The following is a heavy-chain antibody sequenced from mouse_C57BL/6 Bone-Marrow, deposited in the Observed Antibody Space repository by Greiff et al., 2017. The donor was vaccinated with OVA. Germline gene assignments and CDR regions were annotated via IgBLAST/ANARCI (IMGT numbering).Heavy chain of an antibody. Sequence: EVMLVESEGGLVQPGSSMKLSCTASGFTFSDYYMAWVRQVPEKGLEWVANINYDGSSTYYLDSLKSRFIISRDNAKNILYLQMSSLKSEDTATYYGARETAQANWYFDVWGTGTTVTVSS. CDR2: INYDGSST. D-gene: IGHD3-2*02. CDR3: ARETAQANWYFDV. V-gene: IGHV5-16*01. CDR1: GFTFSDYY. J-gene: IGHJ1*03.